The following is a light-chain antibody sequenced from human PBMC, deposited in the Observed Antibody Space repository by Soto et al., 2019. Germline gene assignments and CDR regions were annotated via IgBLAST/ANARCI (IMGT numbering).Light chain of an antibody. CDR1: SSNIGGNT. CDR2: STN. Sequence: QSVLTQPPSASGTPGQRVTIACSGSSSNIGGNTVNWYKQLPGTAPKLLMYSTNQRPSGVPDRFSGSTSGTSASLAISGLQSEDEADYYCAAWDDSLNGYVVFGGGTKLTVI. CDR3: AAWDDSLNGYVV. V-gene: IGLV1-44*01. J-gene: IGLJ2*01.